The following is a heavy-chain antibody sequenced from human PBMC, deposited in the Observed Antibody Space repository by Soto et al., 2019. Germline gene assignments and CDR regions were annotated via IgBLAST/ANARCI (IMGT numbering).Heavy chain of an antibody. V-gene: IGHV3-48*01. D-gene: IGHD1-26*01. CDR1: GFTFSSYS. Sequence: EVQLVESGGGLVQPGGSLRLSCAASGFTFSSYSMNWVRQAPGKGLEWVSYIMPESSHIFYADSVKGRFTISRDNARNSLYVAMNTLRPDDTAVYYWAIEKGRSPPINALDIRGQGVIITASS. J-gene: IGHJ3*02. CDR3: AIEKGRSPPINALDI. CDR2: IMPESSHI.